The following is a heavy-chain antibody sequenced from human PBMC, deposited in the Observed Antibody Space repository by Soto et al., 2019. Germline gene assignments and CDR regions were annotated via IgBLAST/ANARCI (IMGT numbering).Heavy chain of an antibody. D-gene: IGHD3-10*01. Sequence: QVQVVHSGTEVKKPGASVKVSCRASGYTFTAYHMHWVRQAPGQGLEWVGIINPSLGTANYAQKFQGRVAMTWDTSTTTVYMELSSFRSDDTAVYYCARAPYIRTSFHFDFWGQGTLVTVSS. J-gene: IGHJ4*02. CDR3: ARAPYIRTSFHFDF. V-gene: IGHV1-46*01. CDR2: INPSLGTA. CDR1: GYTFTAYH.